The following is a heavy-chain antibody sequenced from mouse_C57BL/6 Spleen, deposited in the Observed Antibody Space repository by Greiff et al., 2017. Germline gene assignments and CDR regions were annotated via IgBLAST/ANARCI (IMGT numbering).Heavy chain of an antibody. CDR1: GFTFTDYY. D-gene: IGHD1-1*01. Sequence: EVKLVESGGGLVQPGGSLSLSCAASGFTFTDYYMSWVRQPPGKALEWLGFIRNKANGYTTEYSASVKGRFTISRDNSQSILYLQRNALRAEDSATYYCARSGSTYYYAMDYWGQGTSVTVSS. CDR3: ARSGSTYYYAMDY. V-gene: IGHV7-3*01. CDR2: IRNKANGYTT. J-gene: IGHJ4*01.